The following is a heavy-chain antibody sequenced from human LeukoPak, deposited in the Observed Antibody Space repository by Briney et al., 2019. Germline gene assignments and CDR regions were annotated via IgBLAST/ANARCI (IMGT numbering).Heavy chain of an antibody. J-gene: IGHJ4*02. Sequence: SVKVSCKASGGTFSSYANSWVRQAPGQGLEWMGRIIPILGIANYAQKFQGRVTITADKSTSTAYMELSSLRSEDTAVYYCARAGGSSSDFFDYWGQGTLVTVSS. CDR1: GGTFSSYA. D-gene: IGHD6-13*01. CDR2: IIPILGIA. CDR3: ARAGGSSSDFFDY. V-gene: IGHV1-69*04.